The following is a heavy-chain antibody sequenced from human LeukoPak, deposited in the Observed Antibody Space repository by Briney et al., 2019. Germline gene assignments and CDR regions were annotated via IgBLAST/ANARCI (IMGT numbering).Heavy chain of an antibody. CDR1: GFTFSNAW. J-gene: IGHJ2*01. CDR2: IKSKPDGETT. Sequence: GGSLRLSCATSGFTFSNAWMSWVRQAPGKGLEWAGRIKSKPDGETTDYAAPVKGRFSMSRDDSKNTVYLQMNSLKTEDTAVYYCAAGWYFDLWGRGTLVTVSS. CDR3: AAGWYFDL. V-gene: IGHV3-15*01.